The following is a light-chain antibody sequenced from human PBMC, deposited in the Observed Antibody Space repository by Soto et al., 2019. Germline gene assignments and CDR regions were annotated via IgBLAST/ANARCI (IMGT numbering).Light chain of an antibody. Sequence: DTQMTQSPSTLSASVGDRVTITCRASQSIGSWLAWYQQKPGKAPKLLVYDASTLESGVPSRFSGSGSGTEFTLTISSLQPEDFATYYCQQNYNTMYTFGQGTKLEI. CDR3: QQNYNTMYT. CDR2: DAS. V-gene: IGKV1-5*01. J-gene: IGKJ2*01. CDR1: QSIGSW.